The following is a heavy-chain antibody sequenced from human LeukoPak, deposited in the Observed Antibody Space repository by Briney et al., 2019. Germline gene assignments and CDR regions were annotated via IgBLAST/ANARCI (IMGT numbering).Heavy chain of an antibody. J-gene: IGHJ4*02. CDR2: INEDGGER. CDR3: ARGGNLEN. V-gene: IGHV3-7*01. CDR1: GFTLSRYW. Sequence: GGSLRLSCAASGFTLSRYWMSWVRQAQGKGLEWVANINEDGGERHYVDTVKGRFTISRDNAKNSLYLQMNSLRAEDTAVYYCARGGNLENWGRGTLVTVSS. D-gene: IGHD1-14*01.